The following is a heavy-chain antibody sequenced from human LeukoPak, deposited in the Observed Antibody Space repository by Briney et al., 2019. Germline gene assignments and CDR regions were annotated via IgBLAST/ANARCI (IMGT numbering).Heavy chain of an antibody. CDR1: GFTFSSYG. Sequence: GGSLRLSCAASGFTFSSYGMHWVRQAPGKGLEWVAFIRYDGSNKYYADSVKGRFTISRDNSKNTLYLQMNSLRAEDTAVYYCAKEVRAMVRGVTHGMDVWGQGTTVTVSS. J-gene: IGHJ6*02. CDR3: AKEVRAMVRGVTHGMDV. V-gene: IGHV3-30*02. D-gene: IGHD3-10*01. CDR2: IRYDGSNK.